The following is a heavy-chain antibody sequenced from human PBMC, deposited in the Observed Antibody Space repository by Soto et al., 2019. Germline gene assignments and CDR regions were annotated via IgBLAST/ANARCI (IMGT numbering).Heavy chain of an antibody. CDR1: GYIFTCYY. CDR2: INPNSGDT. D-gene: IGHD6-19*01. J-gene: IGHJ4*02. V-gene: IGHV1-2*04. Sequence: VSVKGSCKASGYIFTCYYMHWVRQAPGQGLEWMGWINPNSGDTNYTQKFQGWVTMTRDTSISTAYMELSRLRSDDTAVYYCATSRISIAVAGETEYYFDYWGQGTPVTVSS. CDR3: ATSRISIAVAGETEYYFDY.